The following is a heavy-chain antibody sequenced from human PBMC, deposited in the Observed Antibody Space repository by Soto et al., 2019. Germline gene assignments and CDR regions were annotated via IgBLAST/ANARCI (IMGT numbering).Heavy chain of an antibody. CDR1: GFTFGTYA. D-gene: IGHD5-18*01. CDR3: AKDRSVDTRDWFDP. V-gene: IGHV3-23*01. J-gene: IGHJ5*02. Sequence: PGGSLSLSCAASGFTFGTYAMNWFRQAPGKGLEWVSGISGSGGSTYYTDSVKGRFTISRDNSKNTLYLQMNSLRADDTDVYYCAKDRSVDTRDWFDPWGQGTLVTVSS. CDR2: ISGSGGST.